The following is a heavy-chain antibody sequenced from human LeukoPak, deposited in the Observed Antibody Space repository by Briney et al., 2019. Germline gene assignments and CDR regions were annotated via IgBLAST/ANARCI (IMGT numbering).Heavy chain of an antibody. CDR2: INPSGGST. CDR1: GYTVTPYY. J-gene: IGHJ4*02. CDR3: ARAVGYQLPFDY. Sequence: ALVKASCKASGYTVTPYYMHWVRRAAGQRLEWMGIINPSGGSTSYAQKFQGRVTMTRDTSTSTVYMELSSLRSEDTAVYYCARAVGYQLPFDYWGQGTLVTVSS. D-gene: IGHD2-2*01. V-gene: IGHV1-46*01.